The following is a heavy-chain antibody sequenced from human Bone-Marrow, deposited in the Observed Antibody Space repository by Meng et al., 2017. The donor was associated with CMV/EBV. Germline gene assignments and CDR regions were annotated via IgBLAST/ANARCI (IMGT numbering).Heavy chain of an antibody. CDR1: GYTFTDYY. CDR3: ARVLLVTMVGGNWFDP. CDR2: IYHKSGGT. Sequence: ASVKVSCQASGYTFTDYYIHWVRQAPGQGLGWMRWIYHKSGGTNYAQKFQGRIIMTRETSISTAYMELSGLRSDDTAVYYCARVLLVTMVGGNWFDPWGQGTLFTVSS. V-gene: IGHV1-2*02. J-gene: IGHJ5*02. D-gene: IGHD4/OR15-4a*01.